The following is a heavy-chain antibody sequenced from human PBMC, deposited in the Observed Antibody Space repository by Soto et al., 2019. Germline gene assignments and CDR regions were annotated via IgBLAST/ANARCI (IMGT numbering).Heavy chain of an antibody. CDR3: ARDRSDQGLYSYYGMDV. V-gene: IGHV1-2*02. J-gene: IGHJ6*02. Sequence: ASVKVACKASGYTFTGYYMHWVRQAPGQGLEWMGWINPNSGGTNYAQKFQGRVTMTRDTSISTAYMELSRLRSDDTAVYYCARDRSDQGLYSYYGMDVSGQGTTVTVSS. CDR2: INPNSGGT. CDR1: GYTFTGYY.